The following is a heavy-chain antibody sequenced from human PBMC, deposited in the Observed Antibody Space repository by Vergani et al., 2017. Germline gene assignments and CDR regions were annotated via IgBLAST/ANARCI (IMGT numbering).Heavy chain of an antibody. D-gene: IGHD3-10*01. CDR3: ARGIRYYYGSGSYGSAFDI. CDR1: GFTFSSYS. CDR2: ISSSSSYI. Sequence: EVQLVESGGGLVKPGGSLRLSCAASGFTFSSYSMNWVRQAPGKGLEWVSSISSSSSYIYYADSVKGRFTISRDNAKNSLYLQMNSLRAEDTAVYYWARGIRYYYGSGSYGSAFDIWGQGTMVTVSS. V-gene: IGHV3-21*01. J-gene: IGHJ3*02.